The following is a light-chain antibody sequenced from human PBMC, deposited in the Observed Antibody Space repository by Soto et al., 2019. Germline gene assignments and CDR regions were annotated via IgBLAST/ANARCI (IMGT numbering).Light chain of an antibody. V-gene: IGKV1-39*01. CDR1: QSISSH. CDR3: KQSASTPPT. Sequence: DIQMTQSPSSLSASVGDRVTITCRASQSISSHLNWYQQKPGKAPKLLIYDASSLQSGVQSRFSGSGSGTAFTLTIRSLQPEDFATYYCKQSASTPPTFGGGTKVDIK. CDR2: DAS. J-gene: IGKJ4*01.